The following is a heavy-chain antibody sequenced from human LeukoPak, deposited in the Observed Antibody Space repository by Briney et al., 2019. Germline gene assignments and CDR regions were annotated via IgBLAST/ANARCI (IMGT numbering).Heavy chain of an antibody. V-gene: IGHV3-48*04. D-gene: IGHD1-26*01. J-gene: IGHJ6*04. CDR1: GFTFSSYS. Sequence: GGSLRLSYAASGFTFSSYSMNWVRQAPGKGLEWVSYISSSSSTIYYADSVKGRFTISRDNAKNSLYLQMNSLRAEDTAVYYCARDLRGSSTLDAWGKGTTVTVSS. CDR2: ISSSSSTI. CDR3: ARDLRGSSTLDA.